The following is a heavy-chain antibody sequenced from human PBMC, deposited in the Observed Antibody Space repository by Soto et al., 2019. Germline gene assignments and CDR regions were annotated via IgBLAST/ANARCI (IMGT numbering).Heavy chain of an antibody. J-gene: IGHJ6*04. CDR1: GGTFSSYA. Sequence: GASVKVSCKASGGTFSSYAISWVRQAPGQGLEWIGGIIPIFGTAHYAQKFQGRVTITADESTSTAYMELSSLRSEETAVYYCARIACCGGDCLDNRMEGWGRGTTLTVSS. V-gene: IGHV1-69*13. CDR2: IIPIFGTA. CDR3: ARIACCGGDCLDNRMEG. D-gene: IGHD2-21*02.